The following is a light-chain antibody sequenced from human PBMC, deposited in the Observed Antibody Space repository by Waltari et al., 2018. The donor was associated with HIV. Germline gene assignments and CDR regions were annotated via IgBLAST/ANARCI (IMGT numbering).Light chain of an antibody. Sequence: QSVMSHPPSASGTPGQTVTISCSGRCSNLGPNTVNWYQQIPGTAPRFLIYGHNQRPSGVPDRFSGSRSGTSASLTIGGLQSEDEADYYCSAWDDSLRATVFGTGTRVTVL. CDR1: CSNLGPNT. V-gene: IGLV1-44*01. CDR2: GHN. J-gene: IGLJ1*01. CDR3: SAWDDSLRATV.